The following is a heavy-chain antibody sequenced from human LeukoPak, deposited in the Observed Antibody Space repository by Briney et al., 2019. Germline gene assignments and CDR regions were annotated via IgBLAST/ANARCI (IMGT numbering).Heavy chain of an antibody. CDR3: AKVTPMVRGVKGLDY. V-gene: IGHV3-11*01. CDR2: ISSSGSTI. Sequence: GGSLRLSCAASGFTFSDYYMSWIRQAPGKGLEWVSYISSSGSTIYYADSVKGRFTISRDNAKNSLYLQMNSLRAEDTAVYYCAKVTPMVRGVKGLDYWGQGTLVTVSS. CDR1: GFTFSDYY. D-gene: IGHD3-10*01. J-gene: IGHJ4*02.